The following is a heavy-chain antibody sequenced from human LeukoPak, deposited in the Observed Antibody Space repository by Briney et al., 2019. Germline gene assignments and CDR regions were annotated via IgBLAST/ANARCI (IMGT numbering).Heavy chain of an antibody. CDR3: ARVRGVIIQLYYFDY. Sequence: SETLSLTCTVSGGSISSYYWSWIRQPPGKGLEWIGYIYYSGSTNYNPSLKSRVTISVDTSKNQFSLKLSSVTAADTAVYYCARVRGVIIQLYYFDYWGQGTLVTVSS. CDR1: GGSISSYY. D-gene: IGHD3-10*01. V-gene: IGHV4-59*01. J-gene: IGHJ4*02. CDR2: IYYSGST.